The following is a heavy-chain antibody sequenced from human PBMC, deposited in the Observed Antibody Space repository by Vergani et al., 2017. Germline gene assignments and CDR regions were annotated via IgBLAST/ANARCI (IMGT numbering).Heavy chain of an antibody. CDR2: IYYSGRT. CDR1: GGSISSGGYY. D-gene: IGHD2-2*01. Sequence: QVQLQESGPGLVKPSQTLSLTCTVSGGSISSGGYYWSWIRQHPGKGLEWFGYIYYSGRTYYNPSLKSRVTISVDTSKNQFSLKLSSVTAADTAVYYCARPVRGYCYMDVWGKGTTVTVSS. J-gene: IGHJ6*03. CDR3: ARPVRGYCYMDV. V-gene: IGHV4-31*03.